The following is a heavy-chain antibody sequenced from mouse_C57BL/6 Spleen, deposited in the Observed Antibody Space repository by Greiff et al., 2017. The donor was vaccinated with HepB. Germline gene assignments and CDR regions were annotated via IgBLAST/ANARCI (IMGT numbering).Heavy chain of an antibody. J-gene: IGHJ1*03. CDR2: IYPGDGDT. CDR3: AREVTTVDWYFDV. Sequence: VQLQQSGPELVKPGASVKISCKASGYAFSSSWMNWVKQRPGKGLEWIGRIYPGDGDTNYNGKFKGKATLTADKSSSTAYMQLSSLTSEDSAVYFCAREVTTVDWYFDVWGTGTTVTVSS. V-gene: IGHV1-82*01. CDR1: GYAFSSSW. D-gene: IGHD1-1*01.